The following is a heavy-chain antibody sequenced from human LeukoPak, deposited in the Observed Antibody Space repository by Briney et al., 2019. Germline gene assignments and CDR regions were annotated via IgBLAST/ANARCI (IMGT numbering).Heavy chain of an antibody. V-gene: IGHV1-8*01. J-gene: IGHJ4*02. D-gene: IGHD7-27*01. Sequence: ASVKVSCKASGYTFTSYDINWVRQATGQGLEWMGWMSPNSGNTGYAQEFQGRVIMTRSTSISTAYMELSSLRSEDTAVYYCVRTPPNWGADYWGQGTLVTVSS. CDR3: VRTPPNWGADY. CDR1: GYTFTSYD. CDR2: MSPNSGNT.